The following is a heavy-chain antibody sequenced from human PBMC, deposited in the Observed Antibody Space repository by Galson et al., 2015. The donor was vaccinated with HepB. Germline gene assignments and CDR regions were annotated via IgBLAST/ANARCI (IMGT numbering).Heavy chain of an antibody. CDR3: ARARGYDSRGYYRIDAFDI. V-gene: IGHV4-30-2*01. J-gene: IGHJ3*02. Sequence: TLSLTCAVSGGSITSGGYSWSWIRQPPGKALEWIGFIYHSGSTYYNPSLKSRVTISDDRTRNQFSLKPSAVTAADTAVYYCARARGYDSRGYYRIDAFDIWGQGTMVTVSS. CDR1: GGSITSGGYS. D-gene: IGHD3-22*01. CDR2: IYHSGST.